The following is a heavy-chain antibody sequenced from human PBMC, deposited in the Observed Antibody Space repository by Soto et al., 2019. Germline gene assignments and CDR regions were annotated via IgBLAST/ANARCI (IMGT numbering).Heavy chain of an antibody. J-gene: IGHJ4*02. V-gene: IGHV1-18*04. Sequence: ASVKVSCKASGYTFISYGISWVRQAPGQGLEWVGWISAYNGNTNYAQKLQGRVTMTTDTSTSTAYMELRSLRSDDTAVYYCARDVIVGATTAFDYWGQGTLVTVSS. CDR1: GYTFISYG. D-gene: IGHD1-26*01. CDR2: ISAYNGNT. CDR3: ARDVIVGATTAFDY.